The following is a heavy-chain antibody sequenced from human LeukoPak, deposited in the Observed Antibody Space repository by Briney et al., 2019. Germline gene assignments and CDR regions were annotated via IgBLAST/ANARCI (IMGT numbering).Heavy chain of an antibody. CDR2: ISRGSDYI. D-gene: IGHD3-22*01. Sequence: GGSLRLSCAASGFTFSSYSMNCVRQAPGKGLEWVSSISRGSDYIYYADSVKGRFTISRDNAKNSLHLQMNSLRAEDTTVYYCARAINYYDSSGLYYYFDYWGQGTLVTVSS. J-gene: IGHJ4*02. CDR1: GFTFSSYS. V-gene: IGHV3-21*01. CDR3: ARAINYYDSSGLYYYFDY.